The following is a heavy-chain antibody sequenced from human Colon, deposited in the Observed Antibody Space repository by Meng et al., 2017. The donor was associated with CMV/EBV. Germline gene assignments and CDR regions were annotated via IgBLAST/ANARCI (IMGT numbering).Heavy chain of an antibody. CDR1: CFSLRTRAVG. Sequence: TCPFSCFSLRTRAVGVAWIRQPPGKPLEWLALLYWNDDNRYSPSLKNRLTITKDTSKNHVVLTMTNMDPDDTGTYYCAHTAGWLPRYWGQGILVTVSS. CDR3: AHTAGWLPRY. J-gene: IGHJ4*02. CDR2: LYWNDDN. V-gene: IGHV2-5*01. D-gene: IGHD5-24*01.